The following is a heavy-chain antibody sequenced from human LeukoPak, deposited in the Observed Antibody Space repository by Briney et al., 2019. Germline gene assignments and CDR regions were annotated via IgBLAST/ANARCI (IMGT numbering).Heavy chain of an antibody. J-gene: IGHJ4*02. CDR1: GGSISSSSYY. D-gene: IGHD3-16*01. Sequence: SETLSLTCTVSGGSISSSSYYWGWIRQPPGKGLEWIGSIYYSGSTYYNPSLKSRVTISVDTSKNQFSLKPSSVTAADTAVYFGALGAGGGGGRYYFNYWGQGTLVTVSS. V-gene: IGHV4-39*01. CDR2: IYYSGST. CDR3: ALGAGGGGGRYYFNY.